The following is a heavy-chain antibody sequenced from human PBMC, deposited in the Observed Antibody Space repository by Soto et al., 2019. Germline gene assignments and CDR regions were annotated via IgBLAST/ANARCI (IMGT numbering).Heavy chain of an antibody. CDR2: IYHSGST. D-gene: IGHD3-22*01. J-gene: IGHJ4*02. CDR3: AREGNYYDSSGYSDY. Sequence: SETLSLTCAVSGGSISSSNWWSWVRQPPGKGLEWIGEIYHSGSTNYNPSLKSRVTISVDKSKNQFSLKLSSVTAADTAVYYCAREGNYYDSSGYSDYWGQGTLVTVSS. V-gene: IGHV4-4*02. CDR1: GGSISSSNW.